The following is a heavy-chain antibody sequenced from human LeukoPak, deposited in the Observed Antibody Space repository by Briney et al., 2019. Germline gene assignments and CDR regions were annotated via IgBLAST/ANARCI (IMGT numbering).Heavy chain of an antibody. D-gene: IGHD2-2*01. CDR2: IYYSGST. V-gene: IGHV4-61*05. Sequence: SETLSLTCTVSGGSISSSSYYWSWIRQPPGKALEWIGYIYYSGSTNYNPSLKSRVTISVETSKNQFSLKLSSVTAADAAVYYCARLDVVVVPAVHGWFDPWGQGTLVTVSS. CDR3: ARLDVVVVPAVHGWFDP. J-gene: IGHJ5*02. CDR1: GGSISSSSYY.